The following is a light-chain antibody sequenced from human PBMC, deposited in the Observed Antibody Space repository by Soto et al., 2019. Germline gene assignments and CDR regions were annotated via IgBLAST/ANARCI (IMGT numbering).Light chain of an antibody. CDR3: QQRSNWPPIT. V-gene: IGKV3-11*01. CDR2: GAS. Sequence: MMMTQSPATLSMSTGERVTLSCSTSHSVNSHVAWYQQKPGQAPRLLLYGASTRATGIPVRFSGSGSGTDFTLTISSLEPEDFAVYYCQQRSNWPPITFGQGTRLEIK. CDR1: HSVNSH. J-gene: IGKJ5*01.